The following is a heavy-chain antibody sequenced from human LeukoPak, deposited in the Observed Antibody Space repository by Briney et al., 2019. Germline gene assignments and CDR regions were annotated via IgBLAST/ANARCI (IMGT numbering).Heavy chain of an antibody. Sequence: GASVKVSCKASGGTFSSYAISWVRQAPGQGLEWMGGIIPIFGTANYAQKFQGRVTITADESTSTAYMELSSLRSEDTAVYYCARDSYYYYYMDVWGKGTTVTVSS. J-gene: IGHJ6*03. V-gene: IGHV1-69*13. CDR3: ARDSYYYYYMDV. CDR2: IIPIFGTA. CDR1: GGTFSSYA.